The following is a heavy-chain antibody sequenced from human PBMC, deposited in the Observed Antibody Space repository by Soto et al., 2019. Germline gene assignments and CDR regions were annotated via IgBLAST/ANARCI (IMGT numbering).Heavy chain of an antibody. D-gene: IGHD1-7*01. V-gene: IGHV4-34*12. CDR2: VFHAGNT. CDR3: ARSPRELLAEGPLFLYYYYGFDV. J-gene: IGHJ6*02. CDR1: GGSFTEAY. Sequence: QVHLQQWGAGLLKPSGTLSLTCAVSGGSFTEAYWTWVRQSPGRGLEWIGEVFHAGNTNYNPSLNSRVTLSLDTAKNQFSLRLTSVTAADSAVYYCARSPRELLAEGPLFLYYYYGFDVWGQGTTVIVSS.